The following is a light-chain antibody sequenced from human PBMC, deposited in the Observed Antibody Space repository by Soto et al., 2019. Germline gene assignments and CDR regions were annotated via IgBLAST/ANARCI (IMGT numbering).Light chain of an antibody. CDR2: EVS. CDR3: SSYTSSSSHVV. Sequence: ALTQPPSVSGSPGQSVTISCTGTSSDVGSYNRVSWYQQPPGTAPKLMIYEVSNRPSGVPDRFSGSKSGNTASLTISGLQAEDEADYYCSSYTSSSSHVVFGGGTKLTVL. CDR1: SSDVGSYNR. J-gene: IGLJ2*01. V-gene: IGLV2-18*02.